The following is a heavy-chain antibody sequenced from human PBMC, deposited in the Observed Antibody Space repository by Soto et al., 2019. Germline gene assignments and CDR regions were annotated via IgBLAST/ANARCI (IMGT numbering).Heavy chain of an antibody. CDR1: GYTFTSYY. V-gene: IGHV1-46*03. D-gene: IGHD3-16*02. J-gene: IGHJ5*02. CDR2: INPSGGST. Sequence: QVQLVQSGAEVKKPGASVKVSCKASGYTFTSYYMHWVRQAPGQGLEWMGIINPSGGSTSYAQKFQGRVTMTRDTSTSTVYMELSSLRSEDTAVYYCARDFGGVIVRAPNWFDPWGQGTLVTVSS. CDR3: ARDFGGVIVRAPNWFDP.